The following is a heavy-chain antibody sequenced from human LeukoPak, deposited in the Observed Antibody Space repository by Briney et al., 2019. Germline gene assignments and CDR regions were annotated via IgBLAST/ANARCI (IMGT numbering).Heavy chain of an antibody. CDR1: GFTFDDYS. V-gene: IGHV3-20*04. D-gene: IGHD3-10*01. CDR2: INWNGGST. Sequence: GGSLRLSCAASGFTFDDYSMTWVRQAPGKGLEWVSGINWNGGSTGYADSVKGRFTISRDNAKNSLYLQMNSLRAEDTALYYCARSLWFGELSGGDYWGQGTLVTVSS. CDR3: ARSLWFGELSGGDY. J-gene: IGHJ4*02.